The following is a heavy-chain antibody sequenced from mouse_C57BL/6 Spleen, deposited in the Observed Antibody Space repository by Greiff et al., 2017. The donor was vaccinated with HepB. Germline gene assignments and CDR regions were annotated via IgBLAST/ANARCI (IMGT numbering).Heavy chain of an antibody. CDR1: GFSLTSYG. CDR3: ARHGDYGNYPYYYAMDY. Sequence: QVQLQQSGPGLVAPSQSLSITCTVSGFSLTSYGVHWVRQPPGKGLEWLVVIWSDGSTTYNSALKSRLSISKDNSKSQVFLKMNSLQTDDTAMYYCARHGDYGNYPYYYAMDYWGQGTSVTVSS. J-gene: IGHJ4*01. V-gene: IGHV2-6-1*01. CDR2: IWSDGST. D-gene: IGHD2-1*01.